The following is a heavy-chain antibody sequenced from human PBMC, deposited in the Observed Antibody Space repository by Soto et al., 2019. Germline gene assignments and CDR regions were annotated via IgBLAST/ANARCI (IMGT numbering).Heavy chain of an antibody. D-gene: IGHD2-2*01. CDR3: ARGALGNRSSTSPCWFDP. CDR2: IIPILGIA. J-gene: IGHJ5*02. Sequence: QVQLVQSGAEVTKPGSSVKVSCKASGGTFSSYTISWVRQAPGQGLEWMGRIIPILGIANYAQKFQGRVTITADKSTSTAYMELSSLRSEDTAVYYCARGALGNRSSTSPCWFDPWGQGTLVTVSS. CDR1: GGTFSSYT. V-gene: IGHV1-69*02.